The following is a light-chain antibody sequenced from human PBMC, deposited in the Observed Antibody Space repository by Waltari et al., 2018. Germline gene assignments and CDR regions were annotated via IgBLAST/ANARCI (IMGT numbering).Light chain of an antibody. CDR3: QQYYTNPIT. Sequence: DIVMTQSPDSLAVSLGERCSTNCKFGPSILSNLNSKNYLAWYQQKPGQPPKLLISWASSRESGVPDRFSGSGSGTDFALTISSLQAEDVAVYYCQQYYTNPITFGPGTKLEIK. CDR1: PSILSNLNSKNY. V-gene: IGKV4-1*01. CDR2: WAS. J-gene: IGKJ3*01.